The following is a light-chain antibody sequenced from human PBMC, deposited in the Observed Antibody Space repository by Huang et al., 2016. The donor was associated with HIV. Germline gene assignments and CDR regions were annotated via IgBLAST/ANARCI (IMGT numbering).Light chain of an antibody. V-gene: IGKV2-28*01. J-gene: IGKJ3*01. CDR2: FGS. CDR3: MQTLQTPYT. Sequence: DIILTQSPLSLPVTPGEPASISCRSSQSLLHSYGYNFLQWYVQKPGQSPQLLISFGSDRASGVPDRFTGSGSGTDFTLEISNVEAEDVGIYYCMQTLQTPYTFGPGTTVDF. CDR1: QSLLHSYGYNF.